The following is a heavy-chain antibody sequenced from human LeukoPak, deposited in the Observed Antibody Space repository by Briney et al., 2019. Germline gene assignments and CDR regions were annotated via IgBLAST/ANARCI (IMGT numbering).Heavy chain of an antibody. D-gene: IGHD2-21*01. Sequence: SETLSLIYTVSGVFISGSHYYWAWIRQPPGKGLEWIGMINYSGNRYYNPSLWSRATISVDTSTNQFSLNLNSVAAADTAVYYGARGDDYWGQGTLVAVSS. CDR2: INYSGNR. J-gene: IGHJ4*02. CDR1: GVFISGSHYY. V-gene: IGHV4-39*01. CDR3: ARGDDY.